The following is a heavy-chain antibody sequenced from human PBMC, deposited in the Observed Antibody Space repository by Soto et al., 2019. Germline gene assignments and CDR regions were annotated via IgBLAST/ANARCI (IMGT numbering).Heavy chain of an antibody. CDR3: AGDGLLFGELPHSYYGMDV. J-gene: IGHJ6*02. D-gene: IGHD3-10*01. CDR1: GYTFTSYG. Sequence: ASVKVSCKASGYTFTSYGISWVRQAPGQGXEWMGWISAYNGNTNYAQKLQGRVTMTTDTSTSTAYMELRSLRSDDTAVYYCAGDGLLFGELPHSYYGMDVWGQGTTVTVS. V-gene: IGHV1-18*04. CDR2: ISAYNGNT.